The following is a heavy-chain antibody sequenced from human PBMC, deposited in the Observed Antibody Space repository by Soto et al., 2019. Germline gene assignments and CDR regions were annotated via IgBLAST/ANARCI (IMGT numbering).Heavy chain of an antibody. V-gene: IGHV5-51*01. CDR3: ARHGCSGGSCYYYYYYGMDV. CDR2: IYPGDSDT. Sequence: PGESLKISCKGSGYSFTSYWIGWVRQMPGKGLEWMGIIYPGDSDTRYSPSFQGQVTISADKSISTAYLQWSSLKASDTVMYYFARHGCSGGSCYYYYYYGMDVWGQGTTVTVSS. J-gene: IGHJ6*02. D-gene: IGHD2-15*01. CDR1: GYSFTSYW.